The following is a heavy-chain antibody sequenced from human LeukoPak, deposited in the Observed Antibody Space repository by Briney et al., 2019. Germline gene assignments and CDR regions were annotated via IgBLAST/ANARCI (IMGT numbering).Heavy chain of an antibody. CDR1: GFTFRNYW. V-gene: IGHV3-7*01. CDR3: ARLGGVTTRFDL. D-gene: IGHD4-11*01. Sequence: GGSLRLSCAASGFTFRNYWMSWVRQAPGRGLDCVATIKQDGIVKHYVDSVKGRFTISRDNAENSLYLQMDSLRVDDTAVYYCARLGGVTTRFDLWGQGALVTVSS. CDR2: IKQDGIVK. J-gene: IGHJ5*02.